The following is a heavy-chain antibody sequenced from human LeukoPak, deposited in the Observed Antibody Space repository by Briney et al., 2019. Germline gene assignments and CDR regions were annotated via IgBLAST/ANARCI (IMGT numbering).Heavy chain of an antibody. CDR1: GGSFSGYY. D-gene: IGHD5-24*01. J-gene: IGHJ5*02. CDR3: ARKRWLQFWFDP. Sequence: PSETLSLTCAVYGGSFSGYYWSWIRQPPGKGLEWIGEINHSGSTNYNPSLKSRVTISVDTSKNQFSLKLSSVTAADTAVYYCARKRWLQFWFDPWGQGTLVTVSS. V-gene: IGHV4-34*01. CDR2: INHSGST.